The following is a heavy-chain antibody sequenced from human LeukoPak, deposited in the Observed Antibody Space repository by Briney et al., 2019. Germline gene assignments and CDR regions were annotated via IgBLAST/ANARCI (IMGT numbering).Heavy chain of an antibody. D-gene: IGHD6-19*01. CDR2: IYYSGST. J-gene: IGHJ4*02. CDR1: GGSISSYY. V-gene: IGHV4-59*08. CDR3: ARQWLGNYFDY. Sequence: SETLSLTFAVSGGSISSYYWSWIRQPPGKGLEWIGYIYYSGSTYYNPSLKSRVTISVDTSKNQFSLKLSSVTAADTAVYYCARQWLGNYFDYWGQGTLVTVSS.